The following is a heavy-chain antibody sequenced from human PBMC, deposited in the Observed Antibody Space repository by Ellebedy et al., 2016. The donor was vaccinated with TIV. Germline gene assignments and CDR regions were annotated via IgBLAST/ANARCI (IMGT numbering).Heavy chain of an antibody. CDR1: GYTFTSYA. D-gene: IGHD3-3*01. V-gene: IGHV1-3*01. CDR3: ARGLIYDHQPDYYGMDV. Sequence: AASVKVSCKASGYTFTSYAMHWVRQAPGQRLEWMGWINAGNGNTKYSQKFQGRVTMTRDTSTSTVYMELSSLRSEDTAVYYCARGLIYDHQPDYYGMDVWGQGTTVTVSS. CDR2: INAGNGNT. J-gene: IGHJ6*02.